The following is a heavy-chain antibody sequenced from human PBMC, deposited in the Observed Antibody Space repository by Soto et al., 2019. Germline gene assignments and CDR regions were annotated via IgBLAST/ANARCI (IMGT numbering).Heavy chain of an antibody. J-gene: IGHJ4*02. CDR1: GGSISSSNW. CDR2: IYHSGST. CDR3: ARVAAQGYGDHLGDFDY. V-gene: IGHV4-4*02. D-gene: IGHD4-17*01. Sequence: QVQLQESGPGLVKPSGTLSLTCAVSGGSISSSNWWSWVRQPPGKGLEWIGEIYHSGSTNYNPSLKSRVTISVDKSKNQFSLKLSSGTAADTAVYYCARVAAQGYGDHLGDFDYWGQGTLVTVSS.